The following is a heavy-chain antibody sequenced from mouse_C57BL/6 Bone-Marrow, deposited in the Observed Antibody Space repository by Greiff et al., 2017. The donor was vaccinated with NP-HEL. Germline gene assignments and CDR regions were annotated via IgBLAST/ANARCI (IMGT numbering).Heavy chain of an antibody. J-gene: IGHJ3*01. D-gene: IGHD1-1*01. Sequence: EVKLVESGPGLVKPSQSLSLTCSVTGYSITSGYYWNWIRQFPGNKLEWMGYISYDGSNNYNPSLKNRISITRDTSKNQFFLKLNSVTTEDTATYYCASPYYYGSSPFAYWGQGTLVTVSA. CDR1: GYSITSGYY. CDR2: ISYDGSN. CDR3: ASPYYYGSSPFAY. V-gene: IGHV3-6*01.